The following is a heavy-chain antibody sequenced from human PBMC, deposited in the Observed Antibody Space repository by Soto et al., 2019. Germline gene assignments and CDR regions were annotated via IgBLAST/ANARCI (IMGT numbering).Heavy chain of an antibody. J-gene: IGHJ1*01. CDR3: ARLPAS. CDR2: IYHSGST. CDR1: GGSISSGGYS. V-gene: IGHV4-30-2*01. Sequence: PSETLSLTCAVSGGSISSGGYSWSWIRQPPGKGLEWIGYIYHSGSTYYNPSLKSRVTISVDRSKNQFSLKLSSVTAADTAVYYRARLPASWGQGALVTVSS.